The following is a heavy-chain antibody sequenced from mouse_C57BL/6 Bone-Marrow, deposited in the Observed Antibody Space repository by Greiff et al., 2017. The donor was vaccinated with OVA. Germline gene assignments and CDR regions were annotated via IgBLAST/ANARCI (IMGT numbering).Heavy chain of an antibody. Sequence: EVQLQESGPGLVKPSQSLSLTCSVTGYSITSGYYWNWIRQFPGNKLEWMGYISYDGSNNYNPSLKNRISITRDTSKTQFFLKLNSVTTEDTATYYCAREEVAWFAYWGQGTLVTVSA. CDR3: AREEVAWFAY. V-gene: IGHV3-6*01. J-gene: IGHJ3*01. CDR1: GYSITSGYY. CDR2: ISYDGSN.